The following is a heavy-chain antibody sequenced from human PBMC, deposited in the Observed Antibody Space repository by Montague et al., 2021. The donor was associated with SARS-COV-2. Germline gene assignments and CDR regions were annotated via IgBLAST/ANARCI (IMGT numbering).Heavy chain of an antibody. D-gene: IGHD1-26*01. CDR2: IYHSGST. J-gene: IGHJ4*02. Sequence: SETLSLTCTVSGGSISSTSYYWGWVRQPPGKGLEWIGSIYHSGSTYYNPSLKSRVTISIDTSKNQFSLELSSVTAADTAVYYCARVPACGTYWSGDYWGQGTLVTVSS. CDR1: GGSISSTSYY. CDR3: ARVPACGTYWSGDY. V-gene: IGHV4-39*07.